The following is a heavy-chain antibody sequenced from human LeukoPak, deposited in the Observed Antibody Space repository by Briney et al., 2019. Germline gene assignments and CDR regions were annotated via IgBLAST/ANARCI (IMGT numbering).Heavy chain of an antibody. J-gene: IGHJ4*02. D-gene: IGHD3/OR15-3a*01. V-gene: IGHV3-23*01. Sequence: GGSLRLSCAVSGITLSNYGMSWVRQAPGKGLEWVAGISDSGGRTNYADSVKGRFTISRASPKNTLYLQMNSLRAEDTAVYFCAKRGVVVRVFLVGFHKEAYYFESWGQGALVSVSS. CDR3: AKRGVVVRVFLVGFHKEAYYFES. CDR2: ISDSGGRT. CDR1: GITLSNYG.